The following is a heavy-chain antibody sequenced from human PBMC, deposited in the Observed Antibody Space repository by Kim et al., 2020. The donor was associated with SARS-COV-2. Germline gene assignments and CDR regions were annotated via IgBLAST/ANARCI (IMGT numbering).Heavy chain of an antibody. CDR3: ARDSGYVDTAMASLGFAF. Sequence: SETLSLTCTVSGGSISSYYWSWIRQPPGKGLEWIGYIYYSGSTNYNPSLKSRVTISVDTSKNQFSLKLSSVTAADTAVYYCARDSGYVDTAMASLGFAF. V-gene: IGHV4-59*13. CDR1: GGSISSYY. CDR2: IYYSGST. J-gene: IGHJ3*01. D-gene: IGHD5-18*01.